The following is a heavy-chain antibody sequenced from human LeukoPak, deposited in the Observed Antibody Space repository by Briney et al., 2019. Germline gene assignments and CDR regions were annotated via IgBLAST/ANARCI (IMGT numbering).Heavy chain of an antibody. CDR1: GFTFSSYW. J-gene: IGHJ6*03. Sequence: GGSLRLSCAASGFTFSSYWMSWVRQAPGKGLEWVANIKQDGSEKYYVDSVKGRFTISRDNAKNSLYLQMNSLRAEDTAVYYCARGAVGGYSGYHYYYYYMDVWGKGTTVTVSS. D-gene: IGHD5-12*01. CDR2: IKQDGSEK. V-gene: IGHV3-7*01. CDR3: ARGAVGGYSGYHYYYYYMDV.